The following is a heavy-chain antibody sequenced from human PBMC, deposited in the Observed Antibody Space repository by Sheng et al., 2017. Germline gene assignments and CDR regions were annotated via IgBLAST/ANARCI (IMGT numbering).Heavy chain of an antibody. J-gene: IGHJ3*01. CDR1: GFSFDMYW. V-gene: IGHV3-7*01. D-gene: IGHD2-8*01. CDR2: VREDDGQK. Sequence: EVLLVESGGGLVQPGGSLRLSCATSGFSFDMYWMFWLRQAPGRGLEWVASVREDDGQKDYLDAVNGRFTIFRDNAKKSLYLQMNSLRVEDTAVYYCARDPFTKAFD. CDR3: ARDPFTKAFD.